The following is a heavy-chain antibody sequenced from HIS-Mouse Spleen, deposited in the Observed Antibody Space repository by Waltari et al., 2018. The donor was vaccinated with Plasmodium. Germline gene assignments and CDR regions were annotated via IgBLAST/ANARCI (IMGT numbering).Heavy chain of an antibody. D-gene: IGHD3-3*01. V-gene: IGHV4-39*07. CDR1: GGSISSSSYY. CDR2: IYFSGST. J-gene: IGHJ4*02. Sequence: QLQLQESGPGLVKPSETLSLTCTVSGGSISSSSYYWGWIRKPPGKGLEWIGSIYFSGSTYYNPSLKSRVTISVDTAKNQFSLKRSSVTAADTAVYYCARVAIWTITIFGVVDYWGQGTLVTVSS. CDR3: ARVAIWTITIFGVVDY.